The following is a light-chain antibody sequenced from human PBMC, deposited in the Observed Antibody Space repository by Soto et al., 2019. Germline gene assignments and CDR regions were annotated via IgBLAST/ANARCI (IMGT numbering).Light chain of an antibody. J-gene: IGKJ1*01. CDR2: KAA. CDR3: QQYNYYSRT. V-gene: IGKV1-5*03. Sequence: DIQMTQSPSTLSASVGDRVTITCRASQNINRRLAWYQRKPGKAPKLLIYKAASLESGVPSRFSGSGSGTEFTLTISSLQPDDFATYYCQQYNYYSRTFGQGTKVDIK. CDR1: QNINRR.